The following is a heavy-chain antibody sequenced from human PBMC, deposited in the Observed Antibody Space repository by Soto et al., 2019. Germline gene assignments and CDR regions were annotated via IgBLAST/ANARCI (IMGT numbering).Heavy chain of an antibody. J-gene: IGHJ6*02. CDR2: INAGNGNT. Sequence: ASVKVSCKASGYTFTSYAMHWVRQAPGQRLEWMGWINAGNGNTKYSQKFQGRVTITRDTSASTAYMELSSLRSEDTAVYYCAREDTGSSYGYGIRPYYDGMDVWGQGTTVTVSS. V-gene: IGHV1-3*01. D-gene: IGHD5-18*01. CDR1: GYTFTSYA. CDR3: AREDTGSSYGYGIRPYYDGMDV.